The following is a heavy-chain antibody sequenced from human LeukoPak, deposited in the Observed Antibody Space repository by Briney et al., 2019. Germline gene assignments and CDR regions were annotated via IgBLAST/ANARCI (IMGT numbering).Heavy chain of an antibody. Sequence: RGSLRLSCAASGFTFSSYEMNWVRQAPGKGLEWVSYISSSGSTIYYADSVKGRFTISRDNAKNSLYLQMNSLRAEDTAVYYCARAYGGYPYYYYYYGMDVWGKGTTVTVSS. V-gene: IGHV3-48*03. CDR2: ISSSGSTI. J-gene: IGHJ6*04. CDR3: ARAYGGYPYYYYYYGMDV. D-gene: IGHD4-17*01. CDR1: GFTFSSYE.